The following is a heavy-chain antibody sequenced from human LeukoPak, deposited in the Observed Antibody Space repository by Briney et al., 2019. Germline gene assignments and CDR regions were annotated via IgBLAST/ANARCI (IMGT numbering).Heavy chain of an antibody. Sequence: SETLSLTCTVSGGSISSSSYYWGWIRQPPGKGLEWIGSIYYSGSTYYNPSLRSRVTISVDTSKNQFSLKLSSVTAADTAVYYCARVPDTAMVTFYFDYWGQGTLVTVSS. V-gene: IGHV4-39*01. D-gene: IGHD5-18*01. CDR2: IYYSGST. CDR3: ARVPDTAMVTFYFDY. CDR1: GGSISSSSYY. J-gene: IGHJ4*02.